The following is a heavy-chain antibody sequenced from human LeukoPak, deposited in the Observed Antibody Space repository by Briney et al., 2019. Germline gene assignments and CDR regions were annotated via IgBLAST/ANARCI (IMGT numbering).Heavy chain of an antibody. V-gene: IGHV3-30*02. Sequence: GGSLRLSCAASGFTFSSYGMHWVRQAPGKGLEWVAFIRYDGSNKYYADSVKGRFTISRDNSKNTLYLQMNSLRAEDTAVYYCARGTYDFWSGYNWFDPWGQGTLVTVSS. J-gene: IGHJ5*02. D-gene: IGHD3-3*01. CDR1: GFTFSSYG. CDR3: ARGTYDFWSGYNWFDP. CDR2: IRYDGSNK.